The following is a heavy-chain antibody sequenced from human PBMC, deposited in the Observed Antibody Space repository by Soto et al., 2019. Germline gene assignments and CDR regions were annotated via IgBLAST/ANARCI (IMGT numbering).Heavy chain of an antibody. Sequence: EVLSVTCTDSGGCVSSGSYYWSWIRQPPGKGLEWIGYIYYSGSTNYNPSLKSRVTISVDTSKNQFSLKLSSVTAADTAVYYCERYYYDSSGARGFQHWGQGTLVTVSS. CDR2: IYYSGST. CDR3: ERYYYDSSGARGFQH. CDR1: GGCVSSGSYY. J-gene: IGHJ1*01. D-gene: IGHD3-22*01. V-gene: IGHV4-61*01.